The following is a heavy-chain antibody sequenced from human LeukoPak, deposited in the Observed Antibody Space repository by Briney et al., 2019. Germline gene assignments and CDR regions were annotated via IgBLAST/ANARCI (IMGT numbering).Heavy chain of an antibody. J-gene: IGHJ6*02. CDR2: IYYSGST. CDR3: ARENYYDSSGYHYYGVDV. V-gene: IGHV4-61*01. CDR1: GGSVSSGSYY. Sequence: SETLSLTCTVSGGSVSSGSYYWSWIRQPPGKGLEWIGYIYYSGSTNYNPSLKSRVTISVDTSKNQFSLKLSSVTAADTAVYYCARENYYDSSGYHYYGVDVWGQGTTVTVSS. D-gene: IGHD3-22*01.